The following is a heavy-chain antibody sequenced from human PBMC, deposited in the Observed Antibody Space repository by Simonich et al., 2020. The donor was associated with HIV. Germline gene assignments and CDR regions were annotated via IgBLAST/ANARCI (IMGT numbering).Heavy chain of an antibody. CDR3: ARGFYQRLYYFDY. J-gene: IGHJ4*02. Sequence: QVQLQQWGAGLLKPSETLSLTCAVYGGSLSGYYWSWIRQPPGKGLEWIGEINHSRNTNYNPSLKSRVTISVDTSKNQFSLKLSSVTAADTAVYYCARGFYQRLYYFDYWGQGTLVTVSS. CDR1: GGSLSGYY. D-gene: IGHD2-2*01. V-gene: IGHV4-34*01. CDR2: INHSRNT.